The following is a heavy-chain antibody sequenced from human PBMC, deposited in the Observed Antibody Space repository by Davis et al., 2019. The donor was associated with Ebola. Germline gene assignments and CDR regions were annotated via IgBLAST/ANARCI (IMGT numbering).Heavy chain of an antibody. CDR1: DFPFGDYT. CDR3: TRVGAKWELLYYFDY. V-gene: IGHV3-49*03. CDR2: IRSKPNGGTA. J-gene: IGHJ4*02. D-gene: IGHD1-26*01. Sequence: GKSRKTPFTPPDFPFGDYTMSWFRQTPGKGRGGVGLIRSKPNGGTAEYAASVKGRFTISRDDSKSIAYLQMKSLKTEDTAVYYCTRVGAKWELLYYFDYWGRGTLVTVSS.